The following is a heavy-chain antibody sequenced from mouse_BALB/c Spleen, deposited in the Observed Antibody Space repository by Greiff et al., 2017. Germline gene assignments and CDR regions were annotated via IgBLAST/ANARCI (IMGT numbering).Heavy chain of an antibody. Sequence: EVKVEESGGGLVQPGGSMKLSCVASGFTFSNYWMNWVRQSPEKGLEWVAEIRLKSNNYATHYAESVKGRFTISRDDSKSSVYLQMNNLRAEDTGIYYCTLITTAWYFDVWGAGTTVTVSS. CDR2: IRLKSNNYAT. J-gene: IGHJ1*01. V-gene: IGHV6-6*02. CDR1: GFTFSNYW. D-gene: IGHD1-2*01. CDR3: TLITTAWYFDV.